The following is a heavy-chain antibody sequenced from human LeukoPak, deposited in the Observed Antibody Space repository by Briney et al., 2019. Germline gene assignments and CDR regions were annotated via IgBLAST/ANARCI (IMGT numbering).Heavy chain of an antibody. CDR2: IIPILGIA. J-gene: IGHJ4*02. V-gene: IGHV1-69*04. D-gene: IGHD5-12*01. CDR1: GGTFSSYA. Sequence: SVNVSCTASGGTFSSYAISWVRQAPGQGLEWMGRIIPILGIANYAQKFQGRVTITADKSTSTAYMELSSLRSEDTAVYYCASVSGYSGYYFDYWGQGTLVTVSS. CDR3: ASVSGYSGYYFDY.